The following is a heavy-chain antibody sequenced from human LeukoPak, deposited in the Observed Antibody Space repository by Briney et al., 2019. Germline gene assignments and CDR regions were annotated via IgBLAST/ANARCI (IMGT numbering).Heavy chain of an antibody. V-gene: IGHV1-8*01. Sequence: ASVKVSCKASGYTFTSYDINWVRQATGQGLEWMGWMNPNSGNTGYAQKFQGRVTMTRNTSISTAYMELSSLRSEDTAVYYCARGLYYDFWSGYYGAYGMDVWGQGTTVTVSS. J-gene: IGHJ6*02. CDR2: MNPNSGNT. CDR3: ARGLYYDFWSGYYGAYGMDV. CDR1: GYTFTSYD. D-gene: IGHD3-3*01.